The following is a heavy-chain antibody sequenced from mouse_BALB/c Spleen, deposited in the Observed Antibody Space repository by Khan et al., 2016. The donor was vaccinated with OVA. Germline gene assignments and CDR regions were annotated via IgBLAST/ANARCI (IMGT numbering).Heavy chain of an antibody. CDR1: GYTFSSYL. Sequence: VQLQQSGTVLARPGASVKMSCKTSGYTFSSYLIHWVKRRPGQGLEWVGDIYPGNNETTYNEKFKDKAKLTAGTSATTAYMDLSSLTNEDFAVYYCTRGGYSSFAYWGQGTLVTVSA. CDR3: TRGGYSSFAY. CDR2: IYPGNNET. J-gene: IGHJ3*01. V-gene: IGHV1-5*01. D-gene: IGHD2-12*01.